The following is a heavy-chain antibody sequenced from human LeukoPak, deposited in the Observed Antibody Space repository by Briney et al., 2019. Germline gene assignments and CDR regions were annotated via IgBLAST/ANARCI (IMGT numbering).Heavy chain of an antibody. V-gene: IGHV4-4*07. Sequence: SETLSLTCTVSGGSISSYYWSWIRQPAGKGLEWIGRVYSSGTTNYKPSLKSRVTMSVDTSKNQVSLILSSVTAADTAVYFCARGIGTTNFDSWGQGTLVTVSS. J-gene: IGHJ4*02. CDR2: VYSSGTT. D-gene: IGHD1-7*01. CDR3: ARGIGTTNFDS. CDR1: GGSISSYY.